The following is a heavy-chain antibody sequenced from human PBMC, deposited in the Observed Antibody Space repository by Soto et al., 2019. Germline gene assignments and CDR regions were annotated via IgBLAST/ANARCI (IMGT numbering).Heavy chain of an antibody. CDR3: TRGSFVVVIPLPYYYYAMDV. D-gene: IGHD3-3*01. Sequence: GGSLRLSCTASGFTFGDYAMSWFRQAPGKGLEWVGFIRSKAYGGTTEYAASVKGRFTISRDDSKSIAYLQMNSLKTEDTAVYYCTRGSFVVVIPLPYYYYAMDVWGQWTTVTSP. V-gene: IGHV3-49*03. CDR2: IRSKAYGGTT. J-gene: IGHJ6*02. CDR1: GFTFGDYA.